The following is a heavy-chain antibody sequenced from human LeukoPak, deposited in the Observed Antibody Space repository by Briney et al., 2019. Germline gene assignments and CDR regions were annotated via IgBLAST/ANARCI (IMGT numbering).Heavy chain of an antibody. CDR2: MNPNSGNK. V-gene: IGHV1-8*01. CDR3: ARGIVVVPAAILDPYWFDP. Sequence: GSSVTVSRKASGYTFTSYDINWVGPATGRGREGMGWMNPNSGNKGYAQKFQGRVTITRSTSISTAYMELSSLRSEDTAVYYCARGIVVVPAAILDPYWFDPWGQGTLVTVSS. CDR1: GYTFTSYD. J-gene: IGHJ5*02. D-gene: IGHD2-2*02.